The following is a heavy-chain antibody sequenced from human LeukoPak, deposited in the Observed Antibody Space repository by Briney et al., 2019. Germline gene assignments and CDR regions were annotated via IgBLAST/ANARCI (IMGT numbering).Heavy chain of an antibody. D-gene: IGHD2-15*01. CDR2: ISHHASNQ. CDR3: ATQPCGGGSCYLGY. J-gene: IGHJ4*02. V-gene: IGHV3-30-3*01. CDR1: GFTFSNYA. Sequence: GGSLRLSCAASGFTFSNYAMHWVRQAPGKGLEWVAVISHHASNQYYADSVKGRFTISRDNSKNTLYLQMNSLRTEDTAVYYCATQPCGGGSCYLGYWGQGTLVTVSS.